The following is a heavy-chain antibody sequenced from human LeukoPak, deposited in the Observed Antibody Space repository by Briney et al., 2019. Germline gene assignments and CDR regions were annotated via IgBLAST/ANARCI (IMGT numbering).Heavy chain of an antibody. CDR3: ARDPSEDYGDYALNWFDP. V-gene: IGHV3-30-3*01. CDR1: GFTFSSYA. J-gene: IGHJ5*02. D-gene: IGHD4-17*01. CDR2: ISYDGSNK. Sequence: PGGSLRLSCAASGFTFSSYAMHWVRQAPGKGLEGVAVISYDGSNKYYADSVKGRFTISRDNSKNTLYLQMNSLRAEDTAVYYCARDPSEDYGDYALNWFDPWGQGTLVTVSS.